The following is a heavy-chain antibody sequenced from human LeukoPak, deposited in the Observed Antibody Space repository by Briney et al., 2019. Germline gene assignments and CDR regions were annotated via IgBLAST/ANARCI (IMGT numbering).Heavy chain of an antibody. J-gene: IGHJ4*02. CDR3: ATPTAGTWHFDY. CDR1: GFTFSSYW. Sequence: GGSLGLSGAAPGFTFSSYWMTWVGKAPGKGLEGGANIKQDASERYYVDSVKGRFTISRDNAKNSLYLQMDSLRAEDTVVYYCATPTAGTWHFDYWGQGTLVTVSS. D-gene: IGHD1-1*01. V-gene: IGHV3-7*01. CDR2: IKQDASER.